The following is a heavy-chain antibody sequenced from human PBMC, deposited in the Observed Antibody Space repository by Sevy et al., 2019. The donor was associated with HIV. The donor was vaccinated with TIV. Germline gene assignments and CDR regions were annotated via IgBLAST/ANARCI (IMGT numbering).Heavy chain of an antibody. CDR3: VRLVTAVVYYFDY. D-gene: IGHD5-18*01. Sequence: SETLSLTCTVSGYSISSGYYWGWIRQSPGKGLEWIGSFYLGGCTYYNRSLKSRVTISPDSSKNQFSLKLNSVTAADTAVYFCVRLVTAVVYYFDYWGQGTLVTVSS. J-gene: IGHJ4*02. CDR1: GYSISSGYY. CDR2: FYLGGCT. V-gene: IGHV4-38-2*02.